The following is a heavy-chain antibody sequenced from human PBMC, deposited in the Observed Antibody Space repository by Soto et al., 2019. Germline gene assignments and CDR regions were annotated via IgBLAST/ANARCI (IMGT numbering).Heavy chain of an antibody. Sequence: QVQLQESGPGLVKPSQTLSLTCTVSGGSISSGGYYWSWIRQHPGKGLEWIGYIYHSGTTYYNPSLNSPVTISVDTSKIQFSLKLTSVTAADTAVYYCARLRGNQLRGWFDPGGQGTLVTVSS. V-gene: IGHV4-31*01. J-gene: IGHJ5*02. CDR2: IYHSGTT. CDR3: ARLRGNQLRGWFDP. D-gene: IGHD2-2*01. CDR1: GGSISSGGYY.